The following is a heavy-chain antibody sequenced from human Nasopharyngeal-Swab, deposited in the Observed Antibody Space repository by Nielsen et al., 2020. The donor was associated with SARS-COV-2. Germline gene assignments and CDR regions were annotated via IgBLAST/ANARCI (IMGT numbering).Heavy chain of an antibody. V-gene: IGHV3-21*01. CDR2: ISHSTTYI. J-gene: IGHJ1*01. CDR1: GFTFTTYT. D-gene: IGHD2-21*02. Sequence: ETLSLTCAASGFTFTTYTMNWARQAPGKGLEWVSSISHSTTYIWYADSVKGRFTISRDNAKNSLYLQMNNLRADDTAIYYCARTAAFCGDDCYSEYFQHWGQGTLVTVSS. CDR3: ARTAAFCGDDCYSEYFQH.